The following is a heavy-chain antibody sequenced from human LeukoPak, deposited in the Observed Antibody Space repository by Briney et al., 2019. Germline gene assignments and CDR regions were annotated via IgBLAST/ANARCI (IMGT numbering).Heavy chain of an antibody. D-gene: IGHD3-9*01. CDR3: AKWGDYDVLTGYYVSDY. CDR1: GFTFINYA. J-gene: IGHJ4*02. CDR2: ITGSGSGI. Sequence: GRSLRLPCAASGFTFINYAMSWVRQAPGEGLEWVSAITGSGSGIYYADSMKSRFTISRDNSKNTLYLQINSLRAEDTAVYYCAKWGDYDVLTGYYVSDYWGQGTLVTVSS. V-gene: IGHV3-23*01.